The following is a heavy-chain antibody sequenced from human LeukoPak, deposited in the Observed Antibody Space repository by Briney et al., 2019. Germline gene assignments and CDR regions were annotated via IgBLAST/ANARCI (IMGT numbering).Heavy chain of an antibody. J-gene: IGHJ6*02. Sequence: SETLSLTCTVSGGSISGYYGGWIRQPPGKGLEWIGYVYYSGSTGYNPSLKSRVTISVDTSRNQFSLNLSSVTAADTAVYYCARSFDSRGYYYYGMDVWGQGTTVTVSS. CDR2: VYYSGST. V-gene: IGHV4-59*01. D-gene: IGHD3-22*01. CDR1: GGSISGYY. CDR3: ARSFDSRGYYYYGMDV.